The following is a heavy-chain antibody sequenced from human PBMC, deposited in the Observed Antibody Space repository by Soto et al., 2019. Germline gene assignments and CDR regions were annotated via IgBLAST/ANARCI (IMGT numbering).Heavy chain of an antibody. D-gene: IGHD1-26*01. CDR2: IWYDGSNK. Sequence: QVQLVESGGGVVQPGRSLRLSCAASGFTFSSYGMHWVRQAPGKGLEWVAVIWYDGSNKYYADSVKGRFTISRDNSKNTLYLQMNSRRAEDTAVYYCERGSGSGGDAFDIWGQGTMVTVSS. V-gene: IGHV3-33*01. CDR1: GFTFSSYG. J-gene: IGHJ3*02. CDR3: ERGSGSGGDAFDI.